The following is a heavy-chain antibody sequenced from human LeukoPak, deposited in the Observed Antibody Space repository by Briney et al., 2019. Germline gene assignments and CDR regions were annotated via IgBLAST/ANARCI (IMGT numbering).Heavy chain of an antibody. V-gene: IGHV4-39*01. CDR2: MSCSGST. Sequence: SETLSLTCTVSGVSISSSGYFWGWIRQPPGKGLEWIGSMSCSGSTYYNPSLKSRVTISVDKSKNQFSLNLSSVTAADTAVYYSARFSGSYFDYWGQGTLVTASS. J-gene: IGHJ4*03. CDR1: GVSISSSGYF. CDR3: ARFSGSYFDY. D-gene: IGHD1-26*01.